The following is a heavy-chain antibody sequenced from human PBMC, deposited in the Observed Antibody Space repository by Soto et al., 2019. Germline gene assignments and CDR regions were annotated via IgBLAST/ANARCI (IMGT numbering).Heavy chain of an antibody. CDR2: ISAYNGYT. V-gene: IGHV1-18*01. J-gene: IGHJ4*02. CDR1: GYTFTSYG. Sequence: QVQLVQSGAEVKKPGASVKVSCKASGYTFTSYGISWVRQAPGQGFKWMGWISAYNGYTNYAQKLQGRVTMTTDTSTSTAYMELRSLRSDDTALYYYTRSLSGYITHFDYWGQGTLVTFSS. D-gene: IGHD3-22*01. CDR3: TRSLSGYITHFDY.